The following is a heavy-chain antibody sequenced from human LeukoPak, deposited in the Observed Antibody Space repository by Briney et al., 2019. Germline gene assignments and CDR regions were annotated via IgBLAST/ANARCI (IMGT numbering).Heavy chain of an antibody. V-gene: IGHV3-11*01. Sequence: PGGSLRLSCAASGFTFSDYYMSWIRQAPGKGLEWVSYISSSGSTIYYADSVKGRFTISRDNSKNTLYLQMNSLRAEDTAVYYCAKDLGIQLWSNFDYWGQGTLVTVSS. D-gene: IGHD5-18*01. CDR1: GFTFSDYY. J-gene: IGHJ4*02. CDR3: AKDLGIQLWSNFDY. CDR2: ISSSGSTI.